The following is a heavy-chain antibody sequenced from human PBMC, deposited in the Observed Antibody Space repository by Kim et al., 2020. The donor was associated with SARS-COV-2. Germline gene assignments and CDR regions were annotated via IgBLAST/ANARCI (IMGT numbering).Heavy chain of an antibody. CDR3: AKRRIAARTFAGRFDP. J-gene: IGHJ5*02. CDR1: GGSFSGYY. Sequence: SETLSLTCAVYGGSFSGYYWSWIRQPPGKGLEWIGEINHSGSTNYNPSLKSRVTISVDTSKNQFSLKLSSVTAADTAVYYCAKRRIAARTFAGRFDPWGQGTLVTVSS. D-gene: IGHD6-6*01. V-gene: IGHV4-34*01. CDR2: INHSGST.